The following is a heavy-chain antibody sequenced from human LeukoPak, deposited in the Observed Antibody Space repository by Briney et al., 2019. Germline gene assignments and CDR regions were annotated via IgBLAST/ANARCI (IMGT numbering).Heavy chain of an antibody. Sequence: GASVKVSCKASGYTFTGYYMHWVRQATGQGLEWMGWINPNSGGTNYAQKFQGRVTMTRDTSISTAYMELSRLRSDDTAVYYCARDGIAAAGQSDYWGQGTLVTVSS. CDR1: GYTFTGYY. J-gene: IGHJ4*02. CDR2: INPNSGGT. V-gene: IGHV1-2*02. CDR3: ARDGIAAAGQSDY. D-gene: IGHD6-13*01.